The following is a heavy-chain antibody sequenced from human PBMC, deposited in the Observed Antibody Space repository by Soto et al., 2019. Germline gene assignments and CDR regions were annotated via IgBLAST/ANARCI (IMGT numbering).Heavy chain of an antibody. CDR3: AREDFDY. V-gene: IGHV3-48*04. J-gene: IGHJ4*02. CDR2: ISSSSSTI. CDR1: GFTFSSYS. Sequence: GSLRLSCAASGFTFSSYSMNWVRQAPGKGLEWVSYISSSSSTIYYADSVKGRFTISRDNAKISVYLQMNSLRAEDTAVYYCAREDFDYWGQGPLVTVSS.